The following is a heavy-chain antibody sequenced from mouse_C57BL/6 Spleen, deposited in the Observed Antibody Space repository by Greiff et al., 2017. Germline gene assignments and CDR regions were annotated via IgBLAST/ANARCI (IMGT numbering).Heavy chain of an antibody. CDR1: GFNIKDDY. V-gene: IGHV14-4*01. D-gene: IGHD3-2*02. Sequence: EVQLQQSGAELVRPGASVKLSCTASGFNIKDDYMHWVKQRPEQGLEWIGWIDPENGDTEYASKFQGKATITADTSSNTAYLQLSSLTSEDTAVYYCTHGSGYGGNFDYWGQGTTLTVSS. CDR2: IDPENGDT. J-gene: IGHJ2*01. CDR3: THGSGYGGNFDY.